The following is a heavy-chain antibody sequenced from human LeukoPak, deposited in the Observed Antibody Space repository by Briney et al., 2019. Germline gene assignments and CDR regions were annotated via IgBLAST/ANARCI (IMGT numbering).Heavy chain of an antibody. CDR1: GFTVSSNY. V-gene: IGHV3-53*01. CDR2: IYSGGST. J-gene: IGHJ4*02. Sequence: GGSLRLSCAASGFTVSSNYMSWVRQAPGKGLEWVSVIYSGGSTYYADSVKGRFTISRDNSKNTLYLQMNSLRAEDTAVYYCAGSYDAYLFDYWGQGTLVTVSS. D-gene: IGHD5-18*01. CDR3: AGSYDAYLFDY.